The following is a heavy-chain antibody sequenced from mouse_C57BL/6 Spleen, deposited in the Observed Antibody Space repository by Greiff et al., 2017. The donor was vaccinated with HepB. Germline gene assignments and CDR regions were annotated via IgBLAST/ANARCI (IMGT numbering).Heavy chain of an antibody. CDR2: ISSGSSTI. Sequence: DVQLVESGGGLVKPGGSLKLSCAASGFTFSDYGMHWVRQAPEKGLEWVAYISSGSSTIYYADTVKGRSTISRDKDKNTLFLQMTSLRSEDTAMYYCARGYDYEGFDYWGQGTTLTVSA. D-gene: IGHD2-4*01. V-gene: IGHV5-17*01. CDR3: ARGYDYEGFDY. J-gene: IGHJ2*01. CDR1: GFTFSDYG.